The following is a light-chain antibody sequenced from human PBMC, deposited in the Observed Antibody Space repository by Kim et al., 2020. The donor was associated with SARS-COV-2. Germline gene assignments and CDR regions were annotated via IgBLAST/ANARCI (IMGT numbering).Light chain of an antibody. Sequence: DIQMTQSPASLSASVGDGVTITCRASQDIANYLVWYQQKPGKVPRVLVYAASALKSGVPSRFSGSRSGTDFTLTISNLQPEDVATYYCQKYDSAPWTFGQGTKVEI. V-gene: IGKV1-27*01. CDR3: QKYDSAPWT. CDR1: QDIANY. CDR2: AAS. J-gene: IGKJ1*01.